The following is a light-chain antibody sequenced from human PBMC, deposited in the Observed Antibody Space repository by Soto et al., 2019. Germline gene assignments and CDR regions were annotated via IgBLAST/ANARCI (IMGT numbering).Light chain of an antibody. V-gene: IGLV2-14*01. CDR1: SSDVGAYNY. Sequence: QSVLTRPASVSGSPGESITISCTGTSSDVGAYNYVSWFQQHPGKAPTLIISEVSNRPSGVSNRFSGSKSGNAASLTISGLQAEDEADYFCFSFTTDWTHVFGTGTKVTV. J-gene: IGLJ1*01. CDR3: FSFTTDWTHV. CDR2: EVS.